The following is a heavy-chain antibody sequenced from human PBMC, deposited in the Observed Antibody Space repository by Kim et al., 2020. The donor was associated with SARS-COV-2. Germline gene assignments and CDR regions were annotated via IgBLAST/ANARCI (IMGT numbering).Heavy chain of an antibody. CDR2: INHSGST. J-gene: IGHJ4*02. Sequence: SQTLSLTCAVYGGSFSGYYWSWIRQPPGKGLEWIGEINHSGSTNYNPSLKSRVTISVDTSKNQFSLKLSSVTAADTVVYYCARIMAAAGTGDYWGQGTLV. V-gene: IGHV4-34*01. CDR1: GGSFSGYY. D-gene: IGHD6-13*01. CDR3: ARIMAAAGTGDY.